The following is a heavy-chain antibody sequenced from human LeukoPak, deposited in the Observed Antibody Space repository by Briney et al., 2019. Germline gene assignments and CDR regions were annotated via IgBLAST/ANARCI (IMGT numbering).Heavy chain of an antibody. CDR2: IISIFGTA. V-gene: IGHV1-69*13. CDR3: ARRGYGDYGHY. Sequence: SVKVSCKASGGTFSSYAISWVRQAPGQGLEWMGGIISIFGTANYAQKFQGRVTITADESTSTAYMGLSSLRSEDTAVYYCARRGYGDYGHYWGQGTLVTVSS. J-gene: IGHJ4*02. D-gene: IGHD4-17*01. CDR1: GGTFSSYA.